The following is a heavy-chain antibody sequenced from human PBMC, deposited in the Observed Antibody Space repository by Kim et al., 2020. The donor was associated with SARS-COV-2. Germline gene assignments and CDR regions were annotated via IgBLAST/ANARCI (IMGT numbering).Heavy chain of an antibody. CDR2: IKQDGSEK. Sequence: GGSLRLSCAASGFTFSSYWMSWVRQAPGKGLEWVANIKQDGSEKYYVDSVKGRFTISRDNAKNSLYLQMNSLRAEDTAVYYCARDGWGGYCTNGVCYTPWRYYYYGMDVWGQGTTVTVSS. CDR3: ARDGWGGYCTNGVCYTPWRYYYYGMDV. J-gene: IGHJ6*02. CDR1: GFTFSSYW. D-gene: IGHD2-8*01. V-gene: IGHV3-7*03.